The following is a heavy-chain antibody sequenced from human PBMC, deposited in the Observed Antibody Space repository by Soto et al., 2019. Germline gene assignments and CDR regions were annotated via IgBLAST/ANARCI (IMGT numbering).Heavy chain of an antibody. CDR2: ISWNSGSI. CDR1: GFTFDDYA. Sequence: PGGSLRLSCAASGFTFDDYAMHWVRQAPGKGLEWVSGISWNSGSIGYADSVKGRFTISRDNAKNSLYLQMNGLRAEDTALYYCAKTRGYDILTGGWFDPWGQGTLVTVSS. CDR3: AKTRGYDILTGGWFDP. D-gene: IGHD3-9*01. J-gene: IGHJ5*02. V-gene: IGHV3-9*01.